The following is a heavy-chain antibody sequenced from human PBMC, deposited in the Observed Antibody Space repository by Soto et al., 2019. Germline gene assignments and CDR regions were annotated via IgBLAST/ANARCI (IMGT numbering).Heavy chain of an antibody. CDR2: ISGSGGST. V-gene: IGHV3-23*01. CDR1: GFTFSSYA. CDR3: AKCSASYYYYMDV. J-gene: IGHJ6*03. Sequence: GGSLRLSCAASGFTFSSYAMNWVRQAPGKGLEWVSGISGSGGSTYYADSVKGRFTISRDDSKNTLYLQMNSLRAEDTAVYYCAKCSASYYYYMDVWGKGTTVTVSS. D-gene: IGHD2-15*01.